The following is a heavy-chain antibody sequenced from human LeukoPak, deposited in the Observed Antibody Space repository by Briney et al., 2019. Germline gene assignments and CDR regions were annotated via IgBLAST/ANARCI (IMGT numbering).Heavy chain of an antibody. J-gene: IGHJ6*03. Sequence: ASETLSLTCTVSGGSISSSSYYWGWIRQPPGKGLEWIGSMYYSGSTYYNPSLKSRVTISMDTSKSQFSLKLSSVTAPDTAVYYCTRPPRTTPGYYYYMDVWGKGTTVTVSS. D-gene: IGHD1-1*01. V-gene: IGHV4-39*01. CDR2: MYYSGST. CDR3: TRPPRTTPGYYYYMDV. CDR1: GGSISSSSYY.